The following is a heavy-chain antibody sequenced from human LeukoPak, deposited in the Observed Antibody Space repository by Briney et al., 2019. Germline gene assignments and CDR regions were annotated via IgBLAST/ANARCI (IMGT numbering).Heavy chain of an antibody. Sequence: GGSLRLSCAASGFTFSSYAMSWVRQAPGKGLEWVSAISGSGGSTYYADSVKGRFTISRDNSKNTLYLQMNSLRAEDTAVYYCAKADSSSWSPYYFDYWGQGTLVTVSS. D-gene: IGHD6-13*01. CDR2: ISGSGGST. CDR3: AKADSSSWSPYYFDY. J-gene: IGHJ4*02. CDR1: GFTFSSYA. V-gene: IGHV3-23*01.